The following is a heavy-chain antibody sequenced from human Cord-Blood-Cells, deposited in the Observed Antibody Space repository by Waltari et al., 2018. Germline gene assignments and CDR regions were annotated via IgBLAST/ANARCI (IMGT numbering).Heavy chain of an antibody. Sequence: QLQLQESGPGLVKPSETLSLTCTVSGGSISSSSYYWGWSRQPPGKGLEWIGSIYYSGSTYYNPSLKSRVTISVDTSKNQFSLKLSSVTAADTAVYYCARRYSSSSGFDPWGQGTLVTVSS. CDR1: GGSISSSSYY. D-gene: IGHD6-13*01. J-gene: IGHJ5*02. CDR3: ARRYSSSSGFDP. V-gene: IGHV4-39*01. CDR2: IYYSGST.